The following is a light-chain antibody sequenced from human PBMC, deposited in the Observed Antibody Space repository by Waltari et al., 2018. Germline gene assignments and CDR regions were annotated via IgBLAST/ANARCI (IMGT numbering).Light chain of an antibody. CDR3: QQTYTAPGS. V-gene: IGKV1-39*01. CDR1: QTINTY. CDR2: GAS. Sequence: DIQMTQSPSSLSASVGDRVTITCRASQTINTYLNWYQQKQGKAPDLLIYGASNLQGGVPSRFSGHGSGTDFTLTVSSLQPEDFATYFCQQTYTAPGSFGQGTRLEI. J-gene: IGKJ2*04.